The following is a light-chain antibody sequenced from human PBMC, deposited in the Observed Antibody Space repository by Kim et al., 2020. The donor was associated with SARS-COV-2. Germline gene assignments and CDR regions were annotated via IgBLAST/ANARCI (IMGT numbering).Light chain of an antibody. V-gene: IGLV4-60*03. J-gene: IGLJ3*02. CDR1: SGHSSYI. CDR3: QTWDSNTRV. Sequence: SVKLTCTLSSGHSSYIIAWHQQQPGKAPRYLMKLEGSGTYYKGSGVPDRFSGSSSGADRYLTISNLQSEDEADYYCQTWDSNTRVFGGGTKLTVL. CDR2: LEGSGTY.